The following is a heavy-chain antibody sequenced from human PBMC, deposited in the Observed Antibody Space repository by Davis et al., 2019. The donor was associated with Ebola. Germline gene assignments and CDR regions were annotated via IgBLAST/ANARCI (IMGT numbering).Heavy chain of an antibody. V-gene: IGHV4-61*01. CDR3: AGYSSSWTTLDY. CDR2: IYYSGST. D-gene: IGHD6-13*01. CDR1: GGSVSSGSYY. J-gene: IGHJ4*02. Sequence: SETLSLTCTVSGGSVSSGSYYWSWIRQPPGKGLEWIGYIYYSGSTNYNPSLKSRVTISVDTSKNQFSLKLNSVTAADTAVYYCAGYSSSWTTLDYWGQGTLVTVSS.